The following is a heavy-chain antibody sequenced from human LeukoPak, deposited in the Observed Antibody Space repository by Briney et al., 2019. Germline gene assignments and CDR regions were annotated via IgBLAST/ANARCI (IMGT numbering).Heavy chain of an antibody. CDR3: ARGLVDYDAFDI. J-gene: IGHJ3*02. D-gene: IGHD3-9*01. Sequence: GGTLRLSCAASGFTFSSYGMSWVRQAPGKGLEWVSAISGSGGSTYYADSVKGRFTISRDNSKNTLYLQMNSLRAEDTAVYYCARGLVDYDAFDIWGQGTMVTVSS. CDR2: ISGSGGST. V-gene: IGHV3-23*01. CDR1: GFTFSSYG.